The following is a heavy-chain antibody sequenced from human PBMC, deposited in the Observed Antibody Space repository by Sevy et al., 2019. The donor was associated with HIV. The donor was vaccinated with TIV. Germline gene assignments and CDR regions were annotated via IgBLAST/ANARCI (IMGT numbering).Heavy chain of an antibody. D-gene: IGHD1-26*01. CDR2: IDGSGGNL. CDR1: EVTFYNYA. J-gene: IGHJ4*02. CDR3: AKRGTYYGGPFDC. V-gene: IGHV3-23*01. Sequence: GRSLRLSCAASEVTFYNYAMTWVRQAPGKGLEWVSVIDGSGGNLYYADSVKGRFTISRDNSKNTLYLQMNSLRVDDTAVYYCAKRGTYYGGPFDCWGQGTLVTVSS.